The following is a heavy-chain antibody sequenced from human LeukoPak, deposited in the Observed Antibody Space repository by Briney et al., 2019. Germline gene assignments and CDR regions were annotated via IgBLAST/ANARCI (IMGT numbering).Heavy chain of an antibody. D-gene: IGHD3-22*01. Sequence: GGSLRLSCAASGLTVSNQFMDWVRQAPGKGLEWVSTIYSGGATYYSDSVRGRFTISRDSSQNTVYLQMNSLRAKDTAVYYCAREGVNYYDSSGYYAVSWGQGTLVTVSS. CDR1: GLTVSNQF. CDR3: AREGVNYYDSSGYYAVS. J-gene: IGHJ5*02. V-gene: IGHV3-66*01. CDR2: IYSGGAT.